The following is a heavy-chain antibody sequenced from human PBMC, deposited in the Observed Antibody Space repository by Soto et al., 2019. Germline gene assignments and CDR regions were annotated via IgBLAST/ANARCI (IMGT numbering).Heavy chain of an antibody. CDR3: ARANEGGWFDP. D-gene: IGHD1-1*01. Sequence: SETLSLTCAVYGGSFSGYYWSWIRQPPGKGLEWIGEINHSGSTNYNPSLKSRVTISVDTSKNQFSLKLSSVTAADTAVYYCARANEGGWFDPWGQGTLVTVS. CDR1: GGSFSGYY. V-gene: IGHV4-34*01. CDR2: INHSGST. J-gene: IGHJ5*02.